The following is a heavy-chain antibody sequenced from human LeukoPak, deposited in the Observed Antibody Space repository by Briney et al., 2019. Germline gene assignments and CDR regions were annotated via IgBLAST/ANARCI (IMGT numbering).Heavy chain of an antibody. Sequence: SETLSLTCAVYGGSFSGYYWSWIRQPPGKGLEWIGEINHSGSTNYNPSLKSRVTISVDTSKNQFSLKLSSVTAADTAVYYCARVGDYGGKGNAFDIWGQGTMVTVSS. CDR1: GGSFSGYY. CDR3: ARVGDYGGKGNAFDI. J-gene: IGHJ3*02. CDR2: INHSGST. V-gene: IGHV4-34*01. D-gene: IGHD4-23*01.